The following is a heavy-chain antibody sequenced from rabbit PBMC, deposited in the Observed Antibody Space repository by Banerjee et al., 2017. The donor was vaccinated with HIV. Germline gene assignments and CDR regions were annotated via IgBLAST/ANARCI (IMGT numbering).Heavy chain of an antibody. D-gene: IGHD2-1*01. Sequence: QEQLEESGGGLVKPGGTLTLTCTASGFSFSSSYYMCWVRQAPGKGLEWIACIYTGSSGTTYYASWAKGRFTISNASSTTVTLQMTSLTAADTATYFCARRGSYDGSYGAYGRGTFNLWGPGTLVTVS. CDR3: ARRGSYDGSYGAYGRGTFNL. CDR2: IYTGSSGTT. J-gene: IGHJ4*01. V-gene: IGHV1S45*01. CDR1: GFSFSSSYY.